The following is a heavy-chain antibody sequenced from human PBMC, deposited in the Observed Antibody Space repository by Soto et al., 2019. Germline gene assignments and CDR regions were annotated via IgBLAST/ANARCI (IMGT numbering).Heavy chain of an antibody. D-gene: IGHD3-10*01. Sequence: EVQLVESGGGLVQPGGSLRLSCAASGFTFSSYSMNWVRQAPGKGLEWGSYISSSSSTIYYADSVKGRFTISRDNAKNSLYLQMNSLRDEDTAVYYCARDEEGVWFGELRQYFDYWGQGTLVTVSS. J-gene: IGHJ4*02. CDR1: GFTFSSYS. V-gene: IGHV3-48*02. CDR3: ARDEEGVWFGELRQYFDY. CDR2: ISSSSSTI.